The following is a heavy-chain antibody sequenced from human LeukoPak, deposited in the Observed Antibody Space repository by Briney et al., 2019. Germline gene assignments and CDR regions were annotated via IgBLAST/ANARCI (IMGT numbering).Heavy chain of an antibody. CDR3: ARHGGYSSSSYDY. V-gene: IGHV4-39*01. CDR2: IYYSGST. J-gene: IGHJ4*02. Sequence: SETLSLTCTVSGGSISSSSYYWGWIRQPPGKGLEWIGSIYYSGSTYYNPSFKSRVTISVDTSKNQFSLKLSSVTAADTAVYYCARHGGYSSSSYDYWGQGTLVTVSS. D-gene: IGHD6-6*01. CDR1: GGSISSSSYY.